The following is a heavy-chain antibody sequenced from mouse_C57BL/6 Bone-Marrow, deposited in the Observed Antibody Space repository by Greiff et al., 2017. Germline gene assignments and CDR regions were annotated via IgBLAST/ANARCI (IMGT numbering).Heavy chain of an antibody. V-gene: IGHV1-66*01. J-gene: IGHJ3*01. CDR3: ARQSSFAY. CDR1: GYSFTSYY. Sequence: VQLVESGPELVKPGASVKISCKASGYSFTSYYIHWVKQRPGQGLEWIGWIYPGSGSTKYNEKFKGKATLTADTSSSTAYMQLSSLTSEDSAVYYCARQSSFAYWGQGTLVTVSA. CDR2: IYPGSGST. D-gene: IGHD1-3*01.